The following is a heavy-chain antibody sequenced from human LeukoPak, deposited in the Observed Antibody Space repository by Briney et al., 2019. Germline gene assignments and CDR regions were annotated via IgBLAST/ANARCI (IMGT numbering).Heavy chain of an antibody. CDR3: ARSGIAVATGGFDY. CDR2: ISWDGGST. Sequence: PGGSLRLSCAASGFTFDDYTMHWVRQAPGKGLEWVSLISWDGGSTYYADSVKGRFTISRDNSKNSLYLQMNSLRTEDTALYYCARSGIAVATGGFDYWGQGTLVTVSS. J-gene: IGHJ4*02. CDR1: GFTFDDYT. V-gene: IGHV3-43*01. D-gene: IGHD6-19*01.